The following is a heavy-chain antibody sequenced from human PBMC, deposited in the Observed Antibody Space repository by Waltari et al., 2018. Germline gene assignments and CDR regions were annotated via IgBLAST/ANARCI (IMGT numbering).Heavy chain of an antibody. CDR3: ARRGATPSPFDY. Sequence: EVQLLESGGGLVQPGGSLRLSCAASGFPFSSYAMSWVRQAPGKGLEWVSTISGSGGSTYYADSVKGRFTISRDNSKNTLYLQVNSLRAEDTAVYYCARRGATPSPFDYWGQGTLVTVSS. CDR2: ISGSGGST. J-gene: IGHJ4*02. V-gene: IGHV3-23*01. D-gene: IGHD1-26*01. CDR1: GFPFSSYA.